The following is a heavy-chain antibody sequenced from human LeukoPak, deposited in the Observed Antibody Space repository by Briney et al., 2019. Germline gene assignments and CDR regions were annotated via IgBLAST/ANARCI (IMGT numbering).Heavy chain of an antibody. Sequence: GASVKVSCKASGYTFTSYGISWVRQAPGQGLEWMGWISAYNGNTNYAQKLQGRVTMTTDTSTSTAYMELRSLRSDDTAVYYCARDRPVVATIGHPDYWGQGTLVTVSS. D-gene: IGHD5-12*01. CDR2: ISAYNGNT. CDR1: GYTFTSYG. CDR3: ARDRPVVATIGHPDY. V-gene: IGHV1-18*01. J-gene: IGHJ4*02.